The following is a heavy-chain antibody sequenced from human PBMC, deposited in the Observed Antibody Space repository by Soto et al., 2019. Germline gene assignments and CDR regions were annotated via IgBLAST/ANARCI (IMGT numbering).Heavy chain of an antibody. Sequence: ASVKVSCKASGYTFISYAIHWVRQAPGQRLEWMGWINAGNGNTKYSQKFQGRVTITRDTSASTAYMELTSLRSEDTAVYYCARELQGLYYFDYCGHVTLFPISS. V-gene: IGHV1-3*01. D-gene: IGHD2-15*01. CDR3: ARELQGLYYFDY. CDR1: GYTFISYA. J-gene: IGHJ4*01. CDR2: INAGNGNT.